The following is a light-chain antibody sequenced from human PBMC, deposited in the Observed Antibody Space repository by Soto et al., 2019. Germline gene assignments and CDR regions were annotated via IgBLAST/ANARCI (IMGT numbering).Light chain of an antibody. CDR2: GAS. CDR3: QQYGTSPPAYT. CDR1: QSVSSSY. V-gene: IGKV3-20*01. Sequence: ETVLTQSPGTLSLSPGERATLSCRASQSVSSSYLAWYQQKAGQAPRLLIYGASSSAPGIPDRFSGSGSGTDFTLTISRLEPEDFAVYFCQQYGTSPPAYTFGQGTKLEIK. J-gene: IGKJ2*01.